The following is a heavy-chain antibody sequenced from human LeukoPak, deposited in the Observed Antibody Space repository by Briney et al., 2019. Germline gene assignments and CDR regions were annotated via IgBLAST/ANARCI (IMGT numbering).Heavy chain of an antibody. Sequence: GASVKVSCKASGYTFTGYYMHWVRQAPGQGLEWTGWINPNSGGTNYAQKFQGRVTMTRDTSISTAYMELSRLRSDDTAVYYCATYYDILTGYQSFDYWGQGTLVTVSS. CDR3: ATYYDILTGYQSFDY. J-gene: IGHJ4*02. CDR2: INPNSGGT. D-gene: IGHD3-9*01. CDR1: GYTFTGYY. V-gene: IGHV1-2*02.